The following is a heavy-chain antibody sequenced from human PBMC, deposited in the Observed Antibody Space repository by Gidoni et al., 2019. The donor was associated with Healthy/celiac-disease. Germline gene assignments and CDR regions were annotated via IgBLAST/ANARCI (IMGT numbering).Heavy chain of an antibody. Sequence: VRPSQPLSLTCPVSGGSISSGGYYWSWLRQPPGKGLEWIGYIYYSGSTYYNPSLKSRVTISVDTSKNQFSLKLSSVTAADTAVYYCARVLPDFGGDCYPFDYWGQGTLVTVSA. CDR3: ARVLPDFGGDCYPFDY. CDR2: IYYSGST. D-gene: IGHD2-21*02. V-gene: IGHV4-31*03. CDR1: GGSISSGGYY. J-gene: IGHJ4*02.